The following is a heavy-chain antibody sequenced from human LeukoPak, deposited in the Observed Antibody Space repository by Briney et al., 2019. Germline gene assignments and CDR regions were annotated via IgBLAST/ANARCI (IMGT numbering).Heavy chain of an antibody. D-gene: IGHD3-10*02. CDR3: AELGMTMIGGV. CDR1: GFTFSSYE. J-gene: IGHJ6*04. CDR2: ISSSGSTI. Sequence: GGSLRLSCAASGFTFSSYEMNWVRQAPGKGLEWVSYISSSGSTIYYADSVKGRFTISRDNAKYSLYLQMNSLRAEDTAVYYCAELGMTMIGGVWGKGTTVTISS. V-gene: IGHV3-48*03.